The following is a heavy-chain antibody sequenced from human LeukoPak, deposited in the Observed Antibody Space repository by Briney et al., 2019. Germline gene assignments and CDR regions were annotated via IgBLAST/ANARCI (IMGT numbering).Heavy chain of an antibody. J-gene: IGHJ4*02. CDR2: IIPIFGTA. CDR1: GGTFSSYA. Sequence: SVKVSCKASGGTFSSYAISWVRQAPGQGLEWMGGIIPIFGTANYAQKFQGRVTITADESTSTAYAELSSLRSEDTAVYYCARHRYCSSTSCYHFDYWGQGTLVTVSS. D-gene: IGHD2-2*01. V-gene: IGHV1-69*13. CDR3: ARHRYCSSTSCYHFDY.